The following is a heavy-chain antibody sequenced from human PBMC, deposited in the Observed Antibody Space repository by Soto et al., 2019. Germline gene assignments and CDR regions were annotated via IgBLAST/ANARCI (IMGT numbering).Heavy chain of an antibody. CDR1: GFTFSSYA. CDR2: ISGSGGST. CDR3: AKRATGTYFDY. Sequence: EVQLLESGGGLVQPGGSLRLSCAASGFTFSSYAMNWVRQAPGKGLEWVSVISGSGGSTYYADSVKGRFTISRDNSKNTLYLQMDSLGAEDTAVYYCAKRATGTYFDYWGQGTLVTVSS. J-gene: IGHJ4*02. D-gene: IGHD1-1*01. V-gene: IGHV3-23*01.